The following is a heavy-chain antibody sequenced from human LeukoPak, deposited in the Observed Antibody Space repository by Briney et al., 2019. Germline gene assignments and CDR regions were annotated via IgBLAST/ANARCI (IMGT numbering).Heavy chain of an antibody. Sequence: YPSETLSLTCTVSGGSISSSSYYWGWIRQPPGKGLEWIGDINHSGSTNYNPSLKSRVTISVDTSKNQFSLRLSSVTAADTAIYYCARGLGGSGSYWASGGHYYYGMDVWGQGTTVTVSS. CDR2: INHSGST. J-gene: IGHJ6*02. CDR1: GGSISSSSYY. D-gene: IGHD3-10*01. CDR3: ARGLGGSGSYWASGGHYYYGMDV. V-gene: IGHV4-39*07.